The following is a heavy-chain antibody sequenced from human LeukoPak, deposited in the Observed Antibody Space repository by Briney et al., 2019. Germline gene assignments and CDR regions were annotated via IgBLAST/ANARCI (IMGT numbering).Heavy chain of an antibody. CDR3: ARVGVGNYSSGWYSYYYYMDV. J-gene: IGHJ6*03. V-gene: IGHV3-30*02. CDR2: IRFDGSDQ. D-gene: IGHD6-19*01. CDR1: GFIFSNYG. Sequence: PGGSLRLSCAASGFIFSNYGMHWVRQAPGKGLEWVTFIRFDGSDQYYADSVKGRFTISRDNAKNSLYLQMNSLRAEDTALYYCARVGVGNYSSGWYSYYYYMDVWGKGTTVTVSS.